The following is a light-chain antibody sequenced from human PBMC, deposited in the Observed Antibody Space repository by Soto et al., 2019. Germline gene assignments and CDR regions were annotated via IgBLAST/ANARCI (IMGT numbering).Light chain of an antibody. Sequence: DIVMTQSPLSLSVTPGEPASISCRSTQSLLHANGNTYLYWYLQKPGQSPQLLIYLGSNRASGVPDRFSGSGSGTDFTLKISRVEAEDVGIYYFMHALPGPTFGQGNEVEMK. CDR1: QSLLHANGNTY. J-gene: IGKJ1*01. CDR3: MHALPGPT. V-gene: IGKV2-28*01. CDR2: LGS.